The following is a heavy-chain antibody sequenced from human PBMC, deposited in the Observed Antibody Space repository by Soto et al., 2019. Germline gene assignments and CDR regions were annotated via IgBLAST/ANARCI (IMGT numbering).Heavy chain of an antibody. CDR1: GFTFSSYG. V-gene: IGHV3-33*01. CDR2: IWYDGSNK. CDR3: ARAMGIAAADYGMDV. J-gene: IGHJ6*02. D-gene: IGHD6-13*01. Sequence: GGSLRLSCAASGFTFSSYGMHWVRQAPGKGLEWVAVIWYDGSNKYYADSVKGRFTISRDNSKNTLYLQMNSLRAEDTAVYYCARAMGIAAADYGMDVWGQGTTVTVSS.